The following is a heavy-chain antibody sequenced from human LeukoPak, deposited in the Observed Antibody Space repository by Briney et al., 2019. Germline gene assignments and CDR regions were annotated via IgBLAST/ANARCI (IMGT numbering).Heavy chain of an antibody. CDR3: ARVLRGYSYGYRHVAFDI. D-gene: IGHD5-18*01. V-gene: IGHV1-46*01. CDR1: GYTFTSYY. CDR2: INPSGGST. J-gene: IGHJ3*02. Sequence: ASVKVSCKASGYTFTSYYMHWVRQAPGQGLEWMGIINPSGGSTSYAQKFQGRVTMTRDTSTSTVYMELSSLRSEDTAVYYCARVLRGYSYGYRHVAFDIWGQGTMVTVSS.